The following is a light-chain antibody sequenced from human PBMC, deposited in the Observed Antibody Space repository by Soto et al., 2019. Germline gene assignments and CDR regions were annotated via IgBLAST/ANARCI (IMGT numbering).Light chain of an antibody. CDR2: DAS. V-gene: IGKV1-33*01. J-gene: IGKJ4*01. CDR1: QDIANY. Sequence: DIQMTQSPSSLSASVGDRVTITCQASQDIANYLNWYQQNAGRAPKFLIYDASNLETAVPSRFSGSGSGTDFTLTISSLQPEDSATYYCQQDDNLPLTFGGGTNVEIK. CDR3: QQDDNLPLT.